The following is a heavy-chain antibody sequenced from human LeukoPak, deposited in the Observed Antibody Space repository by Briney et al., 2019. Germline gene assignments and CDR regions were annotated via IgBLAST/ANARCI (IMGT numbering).Heavy chain of an antibody. V-gene: IGHV1-58*02. Sequence: ASVKVSCKASGFTFTRSVIQWLRQARGQRLEWIGWIVVGSGNRNYAQRFKGRVTITTDMSTSTAYMELSSLRSDDTAVYYCARARPYYDILTGYYSYWGQGTLVTVSS. CDR3: ARARPYYDILTGYYSY. J-gene: IGHJ4*02. D-gene: IGHD3-9*01. CDR1: GFTFTRSV. CDR2: IVVGSGNR.